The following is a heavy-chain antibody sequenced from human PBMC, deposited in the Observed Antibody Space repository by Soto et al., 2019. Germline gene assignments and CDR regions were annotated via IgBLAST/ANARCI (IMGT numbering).Heavy chain of an antibody. Sequence: PGGSLRLSCAASGFTFDDYAMHWVRQAPGKGLEWVSGISWNSGSIGYADSVKGRLTISRDNAKNSLYLQMNSLRAEDTALYYCAKDVGKMATAGIWGQGTMVTVSS. CDR1: GFTFDDYA. CDR2: ISWNSGSI. D-gene: IGHD5-12*01. V-gene: IGHV3-9*01. CDR3: AKDVGKMATAGI. J-gene: IGHJ3*02.